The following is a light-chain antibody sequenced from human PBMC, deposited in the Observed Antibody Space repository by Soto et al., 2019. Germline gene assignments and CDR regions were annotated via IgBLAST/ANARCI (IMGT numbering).Light chain of an antibody. CDR3: SSYTSSSTSRL. Sequence: QSALTQPASVSGSPGQSITISCTVTSSDVGGYNYVSWYQQHPGKAPKLMIYEVSNRPSGVSNRFSGSKSGNTASLTISGLQADDESDYYCSSYTSSSTSRLFGGVTNVSVL. CDR2: EVS. V-gene: IGLV2-14*01. CDR1: SSDVGGYNY. J-gene: IGLJ2*01.